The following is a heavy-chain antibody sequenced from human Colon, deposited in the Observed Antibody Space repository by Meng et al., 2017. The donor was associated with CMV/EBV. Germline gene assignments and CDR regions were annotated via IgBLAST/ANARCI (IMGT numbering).Heavy chain of an antibody. D-gene: IGHD3-3*01. Sequence: GSLRLSCAVYGGSFSGYYWSWIRQPPGKGLEWIGEINHSGSTNYNPSLKSRVTISVDTSKNQFSLKVSSVTAADTAVYYCARGNYDFWSGYYTDDYYYGMDVWGQGTTVTVSS. V-gene: IGHV4-34*01. CDR2: INHSGST. J-gene: IGHJ6*02. CDR3: ARGNYDFWSGYYTDDYYYGMDV. CDR1: GGSFSGYY.